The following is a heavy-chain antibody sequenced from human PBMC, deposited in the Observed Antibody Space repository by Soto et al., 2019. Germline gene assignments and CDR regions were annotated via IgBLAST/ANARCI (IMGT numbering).Heavy chain of an antibody. CDR2: ISYDGSNK. CDR3: ATGGSSSWYTVSTPNYGMDV. V-gene: IGHV3-30*03. CDR1: GFTFSSYG. D-gene: IGHD6-13*01. Sequence: GGSLRLSCAASGFTFSSYGMHWVRQAPGKGLEWVAVISYDGSNKYYADSVKGRFTISRDNSKNTLYLQMNSLRAEDTAVYYCATGGSSSWYTVSTPNYGMDVWGQGTTVTVSS. J-gene: IGHJ6*02.